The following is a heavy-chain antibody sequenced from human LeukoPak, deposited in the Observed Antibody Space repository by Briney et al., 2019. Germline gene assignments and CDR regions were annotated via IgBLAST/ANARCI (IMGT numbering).Heavy chain of an antibody. CDR3: ARHLLIAAAGTLSWFDP. CDR2: IIPIFGTA. J-gene: IGHJ5*02. CDR1: GGTFSSYA. Sequence: SVKVSCKASGGTFSSYAISWVRQAPGQGLEWMGGIIPIFGTANYAQKFQGRVTITTDEPTSTVYMELSSLRSEDTAVYYCARHLLIAAAGTLSWFDPWGQGTLVTVSS. D-gene: IGHD6-13*01. V-gene: IGHV1-69*05.